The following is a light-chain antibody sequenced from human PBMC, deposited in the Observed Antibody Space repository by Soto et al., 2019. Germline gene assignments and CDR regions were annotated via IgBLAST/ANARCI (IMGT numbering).Light chain of an antibody. CDR3: QQYGNSPIT. CDR2: GTS. V-gene: IGKV3-20*01. J-gene: IGKJ5*01. Sequence: EIVMTQSPATLSVSPGLRSTLSCRASERIYSAYLGWYQQKPGQAPRLLIYGTSSRATGIPDRFSGSGSGTDFTLTISRLEPEDFAVYYCQQYGNSPITFGQGTRREIK. CDR1: ERIYSAY.